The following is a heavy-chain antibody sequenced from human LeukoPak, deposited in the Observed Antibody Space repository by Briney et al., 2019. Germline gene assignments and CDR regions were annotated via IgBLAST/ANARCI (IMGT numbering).Heavy chain of an antibody. J-gene: IGHJ5*02. CDR2: INPSGGST. D-gene: IGHD4-17*01. Sequence: GASVKVSCKASGYTFTSYYMHWVRQAPGQGLEWMGIINPSGGSTSYAQKFRGRVTMTRDTSTSTVYMELSSLRSEDTAVYYCARGGHDYGDYGGRWFDPWGQGTLVTVSS. V-gene: IGHV1-46*01. CDR3: ARGGHDYGDYGGRWFDP. CDR1: GYTFTSYY.